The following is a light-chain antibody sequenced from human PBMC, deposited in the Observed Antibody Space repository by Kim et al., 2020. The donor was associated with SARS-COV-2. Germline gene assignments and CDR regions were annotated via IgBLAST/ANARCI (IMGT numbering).Light chain of an antibody. CDR1: NIGSKS. Sequence: APGKTARITCGGNNIGSKSVLWYQQKPGQAPVLVIYYDSDRPSGIPERFSCSNSGNTATLTISRVEAGDEADYYCQVWDSSSDHRVFGGVTQLTVL. CDR2: YDS. J-gene: IGLJ3*02. CDR3: QVWDSSSDHRV. V-gene: IGLV3-21*04.